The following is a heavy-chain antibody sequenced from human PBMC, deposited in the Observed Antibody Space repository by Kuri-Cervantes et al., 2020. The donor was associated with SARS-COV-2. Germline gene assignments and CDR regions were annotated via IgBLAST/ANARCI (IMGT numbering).Heavy chain of an antibody. V-gene: IGHV3-7*01. J-gene: IGHJ4*02. CDR1: GFTFSSYA. CDR3: ARERGGSSGWYVSYYFDY. D-gene: IGHD6-19*01. Sequence: GGSLRLSCAASGFTFSSYAMSWVRQAPGKGLEWVANIKQDGSEKYYVDSVKGRFTISRDNAKNSLYLQMNSLRAEDTAVYYCARERGGSSGWYVSYYFDYWGQGTLVTVSS. CDR2: IKQDGSEK.